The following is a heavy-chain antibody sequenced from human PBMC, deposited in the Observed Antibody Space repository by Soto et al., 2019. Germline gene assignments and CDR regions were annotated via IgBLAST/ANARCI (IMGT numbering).Heavy chain of an antibody. CDR1: WYTFIAKQ. Sequence: KVPWYTFIAKQVPWVRQAHGQGLEWMGWINPDSGGTNYAQNFQGRVTLTRDTSISTAYMELSRLRSDDTAVYYCTRHHGSDEYEYLHYWG. V-gene: IGHV1-2*02. J-gene: IGHJ4*01. D-gene: IGHD6-19*01. CDR2: INPDSGGT. CDR3: TRHHGSDEYEYLHY.